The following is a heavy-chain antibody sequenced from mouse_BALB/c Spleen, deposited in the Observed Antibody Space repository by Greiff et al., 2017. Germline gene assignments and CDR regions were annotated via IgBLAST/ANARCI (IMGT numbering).Heavy chain of an antibody. CDR2: IDPANGNT. D-gene: IGHD2-3*01. CDR1: GFNIKDTY. CDR3: AGGLLPALFAY. J-gene: IGHJ3*01. V-gene: IGHV14-3*02. Sequence: VQLQQSGAELVKPGASVKLSCTASGFNIKDTYMHWVKQRPEQGLEWIGRIDPANGNTKYDPKFQGKATITADTSSNTAYLQLSSLTSEDTAVYYCAGGLLPALFAYWGQGTLVTVSA.